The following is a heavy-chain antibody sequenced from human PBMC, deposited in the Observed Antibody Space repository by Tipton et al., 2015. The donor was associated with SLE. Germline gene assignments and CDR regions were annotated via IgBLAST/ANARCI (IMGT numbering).Heavy chain of an antibody. CDR1: GGSISSYY. CDR2: IYYSGST. Sequence: TLSLTCTVSGGSISSYYWSWIRQPPGNGLEWIGYIYYSGSTNYNPSLKSRVTISVDTSKNQFSLKLSSVTAADTAVYYCARAVAGRGRFDYWGQGTLVTVSS. D-gene: IGHD6-19*01. V-gene: IGHV4-59*01. J-gene: IGHJ4*02. CDR3: ARAVAGRGRFDY.